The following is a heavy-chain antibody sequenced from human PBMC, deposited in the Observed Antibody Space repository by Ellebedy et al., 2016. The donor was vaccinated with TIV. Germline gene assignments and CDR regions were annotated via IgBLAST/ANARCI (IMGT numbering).Heavy chain of an antibody. CDR3: ATGTIEVAGRGGGRFSYYYGMDV. CDR1: GYTLSELS. Sequence: AASVKVSCKVSGYTLSELSMHWVRQAPGKGLEWMGGFDPEDGETIYAQKFQGRVTMTEDTYTDTAYMHLSGLRSEDTAVYYCATGTIEVAGRGGGRFSYYYGMDVWGQGTTVTVSS. CDR2: FDPEDGET. J-gene: IGHJ6*02. D-gene: IGHD6-19*01. V-gene: IGHV1-24*01.